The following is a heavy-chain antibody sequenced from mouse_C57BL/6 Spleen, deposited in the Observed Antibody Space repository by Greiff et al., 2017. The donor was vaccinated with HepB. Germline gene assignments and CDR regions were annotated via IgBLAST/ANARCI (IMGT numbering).Heavy chain of an antibody. J-gene: IGHJ2*01. CDR2: IYPGDGDT. Sequence: QVQLQQSGAELVKPGASVKISCKASGYAFSSYWMNWVKQRPGKGLEWIGQIYPGDGDTNYNGKFKGKATLTADKSSSTAYMQLSSLTSEDSAVYFCAISVIYDGYYYYFDYWGQGTTLTVSS. V-gene: IGHV1-80*01. CDR1: GYAFSSYW. CDR3: AISVIYDGYYYYFDY. D-gene: IGHD2-3*01.